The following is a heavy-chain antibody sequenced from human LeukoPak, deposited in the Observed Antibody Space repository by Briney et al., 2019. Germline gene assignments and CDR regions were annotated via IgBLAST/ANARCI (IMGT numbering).Heavy chain of an antibody. V-gene: IGHV4-34*01. D-gene: IGHD5-12*01. CDR1: GGSFCDDS. CDR3: ARERRSPGIKCFDP. Sequence: SETLSLTCAVYGGSFCDDSWTWLRQSPGEGLEWIGEINHSGLTKYNPSLKSRVSISVEMSKKQFSLKLTSVTAADTAVYYCARERRSPGIKCFDPWGQGTLVTVSS. CDR2: INHSGLT. J-gene: IGHJ5*02.